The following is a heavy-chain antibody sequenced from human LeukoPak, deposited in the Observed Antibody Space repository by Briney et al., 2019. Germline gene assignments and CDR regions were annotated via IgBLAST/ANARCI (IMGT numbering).Heavy chain of an antibody. Sequence: GESLKISCKVSGYSFTSYWIGWVRQMPGKGLEWMGIIYPGDSDTRYSPSFQGQVTISADKSISTAYLQWSSLKASDTAMYYCARQKVRGVINNWFDPWGQGTLVTVSS. D-gene: IGHD3-10*01. V-gene: IGHV5-51*01. CDR2: IYPGDSDT. CDR3: ARQKVRGVINNWFDP. CDR1: GYSFTSYW. J-gene: IGHJ5*02.